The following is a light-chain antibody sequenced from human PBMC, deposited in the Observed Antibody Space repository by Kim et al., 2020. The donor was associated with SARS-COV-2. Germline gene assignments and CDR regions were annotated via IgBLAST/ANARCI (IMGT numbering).Light chain of an antibody. CDR1: RFGDKY. J-gene: IGLJ2*01. CDR3: QTWDSSTVV. Sequence: VSPGQTASITCSGDRFGDKYVCWYQLKPGQSPVLVIYQDGKRPSGIPERFSGSNSGITATLTIRETQAVDEADYYCQTWDSSTVVFGGGTQLTVL. CDR2: QDG. V-gene: IGLV3-1*01.